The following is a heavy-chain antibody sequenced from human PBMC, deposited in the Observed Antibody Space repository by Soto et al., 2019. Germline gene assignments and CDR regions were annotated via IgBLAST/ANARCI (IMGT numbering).Heavy chain of an antibody. V-gene: IGHV4-31*03. CDR3: ARSLRAGFDP. Sequence: QVQLQESGPGLVKPSQTLSLTCTVSGCSISSGGYYWSWIRQHPENVLEWLGYIYYSGNTYYNPSLKGRGTISVDASKNQFALKLGSVTAADTAVYDCARSLRAGFDPWGQGPMVTVSS. CDR2: IYYSGNT. J-gene: IGHJ5*02. CDR1: GCSISSGGYY.